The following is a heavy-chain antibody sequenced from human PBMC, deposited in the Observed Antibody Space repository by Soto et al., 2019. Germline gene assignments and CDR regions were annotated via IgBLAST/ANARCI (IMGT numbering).Heavy chain of an antibody. Sequence: GESLKISCAASGFTFSSYAMHWVRQAPGKGLEWVAVISYDGSNKYYADSVKGRFTISRDNSKNTLYLQMNSLRAEDTAVYYCAREVSLTVLDYWGQGTLVTVSS. CDR2: ISYDGSNK. CDR3: AREVSLTVLDY. D-gene: IGHD1-26*01. CDR1: GFTFSSYA. V-gene: IGHV3-30*04. J-gene: IGHJ4*02.